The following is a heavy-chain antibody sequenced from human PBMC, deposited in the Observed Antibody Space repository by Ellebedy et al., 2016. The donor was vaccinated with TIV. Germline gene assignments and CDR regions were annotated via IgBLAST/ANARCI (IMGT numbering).Heavy chain of an antibody. V-gene: IGHV3-23*01. Sequence: LSLTCAASGFTFSSYGMSWVRRAPGKGLEWVSGISGSGGRTYYADSVKGRFTISRDNSENTLYLQMNSLRADDTAIYYCAEGYGSGSYDYWGQGTLVTVSS. CDR1: GFTFSSYG. CDR2: ISGSGGRT. J-gene: IGHJ4*02. D-gene: IGHD3-10*01. CDR3: AEGYGSGSYDY.